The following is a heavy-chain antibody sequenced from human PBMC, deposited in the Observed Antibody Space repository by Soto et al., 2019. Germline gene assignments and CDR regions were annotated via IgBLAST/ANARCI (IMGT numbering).Heavy chain of an antibody. D-gene: IGHD2-15*01. V-gene: IGHV1-69*13. CDR2: IIPIFGTA. Sequence: ASVKVSCKASGGTFSSYAISWVRQAPGQGIEWMGGIIPIFGTANYAQKFQGRVTITADESTSTAYMELSSLRSEDTAVYYCARDDCSGGSCYNNYWGQGTLVTVSS. CDR3: ARDDCSGGSCYNNY. J-gene: IGHJ4*02. CDR1: GGTFSSYA.